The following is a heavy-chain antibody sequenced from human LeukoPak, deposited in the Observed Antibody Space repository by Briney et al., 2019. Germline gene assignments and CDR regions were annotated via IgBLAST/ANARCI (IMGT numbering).Heavy chain of an antibody. J-gene: IGHJ4*02. Sequence: GSLRLSFSASGFNFSNYAMTWVRPAPGKGLDWVSAISGLGGSTYYADSVKGRFTISRDNSKNTLYLQMNSLRAEDTAVYYCAKEGDYGDYGCFDYWGQGTLVTVSS. CDR1: GFNFSNYA. CDR2: ISGLGGST. V-gene: IGHV3-23*01. CDR3: AKEGDYGDYGCFDY. D-gene: IGHD4-17*01.